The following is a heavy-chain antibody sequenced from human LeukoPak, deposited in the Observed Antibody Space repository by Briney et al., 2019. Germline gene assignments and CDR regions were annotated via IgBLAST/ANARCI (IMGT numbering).Heavy chain of an antibody. CDR3: ARERSGTSNWFDP. D-gene: IGHD1-1*01. CDR1: GGSISSGDYY. V-gene: IGHV4-30-4*08. J-gene: IGHJ5*02. CDR2: IYYSGST. Sequence: SQTLSLTCTVSGGSISSGDYYWSWIRQPPGKGLEWIGYIYYSGSTYYNPSLKSRVTISVDTSKNQFSLKLSSVTAADTAVYYCARERSGTSNWFDPWGQGTLVTASS.